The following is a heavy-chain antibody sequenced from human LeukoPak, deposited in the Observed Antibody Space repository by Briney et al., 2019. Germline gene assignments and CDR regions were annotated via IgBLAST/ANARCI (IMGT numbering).Heavy chain of an antibody. CDR1: GGSISSYY. V-gene: IGHV4-59*01. CDR2: IYYSGST. J-gene: IGHJ4*02. CDR3: ARDLGRDGYNVFGY. Sequence: SETLSLTCTVSGGSISSYYWSWIRQPPGKGLEWIGYIYYSGSTNYNPSLKSRVTISVDTSKNQFSLKLSSVTAADTAVYYCARDLGRDGYNVFGYWGQGTLVTVSS. D-gene: IGHD5-24*01.